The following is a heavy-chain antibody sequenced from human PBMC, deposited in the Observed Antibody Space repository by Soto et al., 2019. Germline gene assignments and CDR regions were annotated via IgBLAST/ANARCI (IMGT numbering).Heavy chain of an antibody. CDR1: GGPVCQDI. CDR3: ARSWGPDAFDI. CDR2: IIPLLDIA. J-gene: IGHJ3*02. V-gene: IGHV1-69*02. D-gene: IGHD3-16*01. Sequence: GASRKVSCKSSGGPVCQDIITLARQAPGQGLEWMGRIIPLLDIANYAQKFQGRVTITADKSTSTAYMELSSLRSEDTAVYYCARSWGPDAFDIWGQGTMVTVSS.